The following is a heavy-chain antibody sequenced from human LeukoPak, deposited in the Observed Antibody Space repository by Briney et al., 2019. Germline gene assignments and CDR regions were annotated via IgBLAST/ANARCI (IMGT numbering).Heavy chain of an antibody. Sequence: PGGSLRLSCAASGFTFSRYAMHWVRQAPGKGLEWVAVMSYDGSNEYYADSVKGRFTISRDNSKNTLYLQMNSLRAEDTAVYYCAKDLTVWFGELLPDYWGQGTLVTVSS. D-gene: IGHD3-10*01. J-gene: IGHJ4*02. CDR2: MSYDGSNE. CDR3: AKDLTVWFGELLPDY. CDR1: GFTFSRYA. V-gene: IGHV3-30-3*01.